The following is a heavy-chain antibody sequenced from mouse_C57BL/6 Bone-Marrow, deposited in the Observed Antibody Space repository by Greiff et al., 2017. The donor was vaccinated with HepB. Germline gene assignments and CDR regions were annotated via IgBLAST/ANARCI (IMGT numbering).Heavy chain of an antibody. Sequence: EVNVVESGGGLVKPGGSLKLSCAASGFTFSSYAMSWVRQTPEKRLEWVATISDGGSYTYYPDNVKGRFTISRDNAKNNLYLQMSHLKSEDTAMYYCARDHYGSPWFAYWGQGTLVTVSA. CDR3: ARDHYGSPWFAY. CDR2: ISDGGSYT. D-gene: IGHD1-1*01. J-gene: IGHJ3*01. CDR1: GFTFSSYA. V-gene: IGHV5-4*01.